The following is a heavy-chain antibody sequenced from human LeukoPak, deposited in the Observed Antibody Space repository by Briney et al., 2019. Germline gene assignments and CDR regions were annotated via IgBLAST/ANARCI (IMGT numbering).Heavy chain of an antibody. Sequence: GGSLRLSCAASGFTLGNYAMSWVRQAPGKGLEWVSSMSSSGGSTYYADSVKGRFTFSRDNPKNTLYLQMNSLRAEDTAVYYCAKSSYYDTSGFYREYYFDYWGQGTLVTVSS. D-gene: IGHD3-22*01. CDR2: MSSSGGST. J-gene: IGHJ4*02. CDR1: GFTLGNYA. V-gene: IGHV3-23*01. CDR3: AKSSYYDTSGFYREYYFDY.